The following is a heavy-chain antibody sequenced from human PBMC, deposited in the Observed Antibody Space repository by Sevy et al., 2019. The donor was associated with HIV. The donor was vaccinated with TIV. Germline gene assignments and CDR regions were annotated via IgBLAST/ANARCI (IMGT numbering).Heavy chain of an antibody. CDR1: GYTFTSYG. Sequence: ASLKDSCKASGYTFTSYGISWVRQAPGQGLEWMGWISAYNGNTNYAQKLQGRVTMTTDTSTSTAYMELRSLRSDDTAVYYCARDYGDYEHHYYGMDVWGQGTTVTVSS. D-gene: IGHD4-17*01. CDR2: ISAYNGNT. V-gene: IGHV1-18*01. J-gene: IGHJ6*02. CDR3: ARDYGDYEHHYYGMDV.